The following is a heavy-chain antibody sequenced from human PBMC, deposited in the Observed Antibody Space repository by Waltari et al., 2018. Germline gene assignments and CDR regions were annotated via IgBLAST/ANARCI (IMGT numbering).Heavy chain of an antibody. CDR2: ISSSSSTF. Sequence: EVQLVESGGGLVQPGGYLRLSCAASRFSFSSYSMNWVRKAPGKGLEWVSYISSSSSTFYHPDFVKGRFTISRDNAENSLYLQMNSLGDEDTSLYYCAIVYTYGFDYWGQGTLVTVSS. V-gene: IGHV3-48*02. CDR3: AIVYTYGFDY. J-gene: IGHJ4*02. D-gene: IGHD5-18*01. CDR1: RFSFSSYS.